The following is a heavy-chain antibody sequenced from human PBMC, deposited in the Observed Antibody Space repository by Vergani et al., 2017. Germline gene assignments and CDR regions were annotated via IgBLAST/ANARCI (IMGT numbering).Heavy chain of an antibody. D-gene: IGHD5-18*01. CDR3: ARDRAYGYGYDY. V-gene: IGHV4-59*01. J-gene: IGHJ4*02. CDR1: GGSISSYY. Sequence: QVQLQESGPGLVKPSETLSLTCTVSGGSISSYYWSWIRQPPGKGLEWIGYIYYSGSTNYNPSLKSRITISVDTSKNQFSLKVSSVTAADTAVYYCARDRAYGYGYDYWGQGTLVTVSS. CDR2: IYYSGST.